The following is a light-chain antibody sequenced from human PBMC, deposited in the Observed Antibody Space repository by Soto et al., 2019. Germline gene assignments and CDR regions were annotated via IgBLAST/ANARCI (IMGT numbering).Light chain of an antibody. CDR2: EGT. CDR1: SSDVGSYNI. Sequence: QSALTQPASVSGSPGQSITISCTGTSSDVGSYNIVSWYQQHPGKAPKLMIYEGTKRPSGISDRFSGSKSGNTASLTISGLQAEDEAGYYCCSYAGRSTYVFGTGTKLTVL. J-gene: IGLJ1*01. CDR3: CSYAGRSTYV. V-gene: IGLV2-23*01.